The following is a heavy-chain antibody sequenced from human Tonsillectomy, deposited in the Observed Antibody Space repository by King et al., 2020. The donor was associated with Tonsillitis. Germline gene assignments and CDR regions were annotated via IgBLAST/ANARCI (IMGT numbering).Heavy chain of an antibody. J-gene: IGHJ4*02. CDR1: GNSFSVND. CDR3: ARVGGPVFSCGFVY. V-gene: IGHV1-8*02. Sequence: QLVQSGAEMKKPGASVRVSCKASGNSFSVNDINWVRQAPGQGLEWMGWMNPNSGNTGSSPSFQGRVAMPMDTSTRTAYMDLNNLRSEDTAVYYCARVGGPVFSCGFVYWGQGSLVTVSS. D-gene: IGHD5/OR15-5a*01. CDR2: MNPNSGNT.